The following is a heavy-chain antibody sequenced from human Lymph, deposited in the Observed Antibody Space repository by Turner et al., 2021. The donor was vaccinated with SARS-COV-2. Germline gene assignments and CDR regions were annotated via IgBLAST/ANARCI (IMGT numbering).Heavy chain of an antibody. Sequence: QVQLVQSGAEVKKPGASVKVSCKAPGYTFTSYDINWVLQATGQGLEWMGWRNPNIGNTGYAQKFQGRVTMTRNTSISTAYMELSSLRSEDTAVYYCARGRYSGGGMDVWGQGTTVTVSS. J-gene: IGHJ6*02. CDR2: RNPNIGNT. CDR3: ARGRYSGGGMDV. V-gene: IGHV1-8*02. D-gene: IGHD1-26*01. CDR1: GYTFTSYD.